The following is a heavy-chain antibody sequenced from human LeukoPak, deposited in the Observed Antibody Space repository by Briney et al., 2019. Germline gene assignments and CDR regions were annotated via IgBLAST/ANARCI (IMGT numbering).Heavy chain of an antibody. Sequence: SETLSLTCTVSGGSISSYYWSWIRQPAGKGLEWIGRIYTSGSTNYNPSLKSRVTMSVDTSKNQLSLKLSSVTAADTAVYYCARVRVSGVVVAATLPHYYYYMDVWGKGTTVTVSS. J-gene: IGHJ6*03. V-gene: IGHV4-4*07. CDR2: IYTSGST. CDR1: GGSISSYY. CDR3: ARVRVSGVVVAATLPHYYYYMDV. D-gene: IGHD2-15*01.